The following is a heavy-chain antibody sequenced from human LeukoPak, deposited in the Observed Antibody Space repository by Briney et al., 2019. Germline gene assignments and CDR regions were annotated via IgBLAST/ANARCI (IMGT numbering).Heavy chain of an antibody. V-gene: IGHV4-31*03. CDR2: IYYSGST. Sequence: SQTLSLTCTVSGGSISSGVYYWSWVRQHPGKGLERIGYIYYSGSTYYNPSLKSRVTISVDTSKNQFSLKLSSVTAADTAVYYCARGSRPQQLARWGQGTLVTVSS. D-gene: IGHD6-13*01. J-gene: IGHJ4*02. CDR3: ARGSRPQQLAR. CDR1: GGSISSGVYY.